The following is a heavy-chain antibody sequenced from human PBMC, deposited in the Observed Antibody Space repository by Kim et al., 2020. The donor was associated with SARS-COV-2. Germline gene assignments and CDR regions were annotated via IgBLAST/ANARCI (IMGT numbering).Heavy chain of an antibody. CDR3: AKDISPGGYNWNDLGPAFDY. Sequence: GGSLRLSCAASGFTFSSYAMSWARQAPGKGLEWVSAISGSGGSTYYADSVKGRFTISRDNSKNTLYLQMNSLRAEDTAVYYCAKDISPGGYNWNDLGPAFDYWGQGTLVTVSS. CDR2: ISGSGGST. D-gene: IGHD1-1*01. V-gene: IGHV3-23*01. J-gene: IGHJ4*02. CDR1: GFTFSSYA.